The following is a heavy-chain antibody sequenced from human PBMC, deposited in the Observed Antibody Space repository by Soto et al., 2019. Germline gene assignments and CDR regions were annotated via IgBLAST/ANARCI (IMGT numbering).Heavy chain of an antibody. J-gene: IGHJ5*02. CDR2: MNPNSGNT. D-gene: IGHD6-13*01. Sequence: QVQLVQSGAEVKKPGASVKVSCKASGYTFTSYDINWVRQATGQGLEWMGWMNPNSGNTGYAQKFQGRVTMTTNTPISTAYMELSSLRSEDTPVYYCARERSAAGTGWFDPWGQGTLVTVSS. CDR3: ARERSAAGTGWFDP. CDR1: GYTFTSYD. V-gene: IGHV1-8*01.